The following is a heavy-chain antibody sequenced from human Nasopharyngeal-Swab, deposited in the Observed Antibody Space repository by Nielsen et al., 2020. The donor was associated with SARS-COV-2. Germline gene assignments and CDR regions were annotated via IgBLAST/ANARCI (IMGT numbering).Heavy chain of an antibody. CDR1: GFTFRRYG. J-gene: IGHJ4*02. Sequence: SLNISCAASGFTFRRYGLHWVRHAPAKGLECVAVIWYDGSNKYYADSVKGRFTISRDNSKNTLYLQMSSLRAEDTAVYYCASDWTAGTDYWGQGTLVTVSS. D-gene: IGHD6-13*01. V-gene: IGHV3-33*01. CDR2: IWYDGSNK. CDR3: ASDWTAGTDY.